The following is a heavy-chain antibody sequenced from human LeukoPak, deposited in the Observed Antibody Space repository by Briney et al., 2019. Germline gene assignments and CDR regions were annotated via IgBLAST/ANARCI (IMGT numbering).Heavy chain of an antibody. CDR3: AKADSHGYIPPGSFDY. CDR2: IRYDGSNK. CDR1: GFTFSSYG. J-gene: IGHJ4*02. D-gene: IGHD5-18*01. V-gene: IGHV3-30*02. Sequence: GGSLRLSCAASGFTFSSYGMHWVRQAPGKGLEWVAFIRYDGSNKYYADSVKGRFTISRDNSKNTLYLQMNSLRAEDTAVYYCAKADSHGYIPPGSFDYWGQGTLVTVSS.